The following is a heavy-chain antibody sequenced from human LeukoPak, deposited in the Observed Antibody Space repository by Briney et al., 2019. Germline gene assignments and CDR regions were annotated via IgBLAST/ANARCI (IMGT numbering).Heavy chain of an antibody. V-gene: IGHV3-23*01. Sequence: GGSLRLSCAASGFTFSSYAMSWVRQAPGKGLEWVSAISGSGGSTYYADSVKGRFTISSDNSKNTLYLQMNSLRAENTAVYYCAKEYYGSGSYEYYYYYYGMDVGDQGTTVTVSS. CDR1: GFTFSSYA. J-gene: IGHJ6*02. D-gene: IGHD3-10*01. CDR2: ISGSGGST. CDR3: AKEYYGSGSYEYYYYYYGMDV.